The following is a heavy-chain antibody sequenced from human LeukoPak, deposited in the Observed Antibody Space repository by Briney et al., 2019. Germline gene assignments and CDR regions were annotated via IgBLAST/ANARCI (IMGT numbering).Heavy chain of an antibody. D-gene: IGHD3-22*01. CDR1: GYSFTNYW. CDR2: LYLGDSDT. Sequence: GESLKISCKGSGYSFTNYWIGWVRQMPGKGLEWMGILYLGDSDTKYSPSFQGQVTISADKSIGTAYLQWSSLKASDTAMYYCARRYYYDTSGYYLAQDAFDIWGQGTMVTVSS. CDR3: ARRYYYDTSGYYLAQDAFDI. V-gene: IGHV5-51*01. J-gene: IGHJ3*02.